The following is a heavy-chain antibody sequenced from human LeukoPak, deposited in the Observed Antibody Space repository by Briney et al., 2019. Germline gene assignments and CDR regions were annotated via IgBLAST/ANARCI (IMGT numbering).Heavy chain of an antibody. V-gene: IGHV4-39*07. CDR2: IYYSGST. J-gene: IGHJ4*02. CDR1: GGSISSSSYY. Sequence: SETLSLTCTVSGGSISSSSYYWGWIRQPPGKGLEWIGSIYYSGSTYYNPSLKSRVTISVDRSKNQFSLKLSSVTAADTAVYYCARVTGDSNGYKSPSLDYWGQGTLVTVSS. CDR3: ARVTGDSNGYKSPSLDY. D-gene: IGHD5-18*01.